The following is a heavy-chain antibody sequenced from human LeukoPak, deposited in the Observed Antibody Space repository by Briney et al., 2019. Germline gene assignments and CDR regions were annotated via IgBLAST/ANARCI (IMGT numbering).Heavy chain of an antibody. V-gene: IGHV4-34*01. J-gene: IGHJ2*01. D-gene: IGHD2-2*01. Sequence: PSETLSLTCAVYGGSFSGYYWSWIRQPPGKGLEWIGEINHSGSTNYNPSLKSRVTISVDTSKNQFSLKLSFVTAADTAVYYCARESCSSPNCHGEISWHFDLWGRGILVTVSS. CDR3: ARESCSSPNCHGEISWHFDL. CDR1: GGSFSGYY. CDR2: INHSGST.